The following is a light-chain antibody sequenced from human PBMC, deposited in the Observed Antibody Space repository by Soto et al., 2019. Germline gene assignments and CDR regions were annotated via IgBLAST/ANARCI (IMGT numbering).Light chain of an antibody. J-gene: IGLJ2*01. V-gene: IGLV9-49*01. Sequence: QLVLTQPSSASASLGASVTLTCTLSSGYSSYKVDWYQQRPGKGPRFVMRVGTGGIVGSKGEGIPDRFSVLGSGLNRYLTITNIQEEDESDYHCGTDHGRGSKFVVIFGGGTKLTVL. CDR2: VGTGGIVG. CDR1: SGYSSYK. CDR3: GTDHGRGSKFVVI.